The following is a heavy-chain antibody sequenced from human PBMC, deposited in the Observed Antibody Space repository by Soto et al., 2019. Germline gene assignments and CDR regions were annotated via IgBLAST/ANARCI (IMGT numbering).Heavy chain of an antibody. V-gene: IGHV1-69*02. D-gene: IGHD6-13*01. Sequence: QVQLVQSGAEVKKPGSSVKVSCTASGGTFSSYTISWVRQAPGQGLEWMGRIIPILGIANYAQKFQGRVTITADKSTSTAYMELSSLRSEDTVVYYCARSLLYSSSWYAFDIWGQGTMVTVSS. CDR2: IIPILGIA. CDR3: ARSLLYSSSWYAFDI. J-gene: IGHJ3*02. CDR1: GGTFSSYT.